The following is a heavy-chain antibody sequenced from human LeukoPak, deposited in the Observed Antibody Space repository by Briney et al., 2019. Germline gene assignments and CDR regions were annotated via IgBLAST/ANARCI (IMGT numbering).Heavy chain of an antibody. CDR1: GGTFSSYA. D-gene: IGHD2-2*01. Sequence: SVKVSCKASGGTFSSYAISWVRQAPGQGLEWMGGIIPIFGTANYAQKFQGRVTITADEYTSTAYMELSSLRSEDTAVYYCARDRGSSAPSDAFDIWGQGTMVTVSS. CDR3: ARDRGSSAPSDAFDI. J-gene: IGHJ3*02. CDR2: IIPIFGTA. V-gene: IGHV1-69*13.